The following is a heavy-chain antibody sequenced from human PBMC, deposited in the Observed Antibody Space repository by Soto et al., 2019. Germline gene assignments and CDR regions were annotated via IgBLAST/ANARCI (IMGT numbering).Heavy chain of an antibody. CDR3: AKPLWFGESVFDP. V-gene: IGHV3-23*01. J-gene: IGHJ5*02. CDR1: GYTFSDYG. Sequence: EVQLSQSGGGLVQPGGSLRLSCAASGYTFSDYGMSWVRQAPGKGLEWVSTIRGSAGHTYYVDSVKGRFIISRDDSTNTVYLQMNSLRAEDTAVYYCAKPLWFGESVFDPWGQGTLVIVSS. D-gene: IGHD3-10*01. CDR2: IRGSAGHT.